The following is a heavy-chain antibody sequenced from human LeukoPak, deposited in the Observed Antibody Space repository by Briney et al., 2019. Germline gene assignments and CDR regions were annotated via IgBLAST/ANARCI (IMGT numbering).Heavy chain of an antibody. V-gene: IGHV3-21*04. CDR2: ISSSSSNI. Sequence: GGSLRLSCAASGFTLSSYSINWVRQAPGKGLEWVSSISSSSSNIYYADSVKGRFTISRDNSKNTLYLQMNRLRAEDTAVYYCAKRPFGSGSYYFDSCGEGTLVTVSS. J-gene: IGHJ4*02. D-gene: IGHD3-10*01. CDR1: GFTLSSYS. CDR3: AKRPFGSGSYYFDS.